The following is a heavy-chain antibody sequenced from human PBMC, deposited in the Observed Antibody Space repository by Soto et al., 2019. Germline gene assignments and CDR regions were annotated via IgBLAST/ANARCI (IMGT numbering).Heavy chain of an antibody. J-gene: IGHJ5*02. D-gene: IGHD2-15*01. CDR1: GFNFETYG. Sequence: EVRLLESGGGLVEPGGSLRLSCTGSGFNFETYGMTWVRQAPGKGLEWVSGISGSGDSTYFADSVKGRFTISRDNAKKTVYLQLSSLRAEDTVTYYCAKDPYVGWYCSGGTCPIASWGQGTLVIVSS. CDR3: AKDPYVGWYCSGGTCPIAS. CDR2: ISGSGDST. V-gene: IGHV3-23*01.